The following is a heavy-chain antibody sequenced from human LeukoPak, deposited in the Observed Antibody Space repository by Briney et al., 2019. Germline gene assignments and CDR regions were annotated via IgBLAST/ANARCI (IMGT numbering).Heavy chain of an antibody. CDR3: ARSGDYYDSSGYSPLDY. CDR1: GGSISSGGYS. V-gene: IGHV4-30-2*01. D-gene: IGHD3-22*01. Sequence: SSQTLSLTCAVSGGSISSGGYSWSWIRQPPGKGLEWIGYIYHSGSTYYNPSLKSRVTISVDRSKNQFSLKLSSVTAADTAVYYCARSGDYYDSSGYSPLDYWGQGTLVTVSS. J-gene: IGHJ4*02. CDR2: IYHSGST.